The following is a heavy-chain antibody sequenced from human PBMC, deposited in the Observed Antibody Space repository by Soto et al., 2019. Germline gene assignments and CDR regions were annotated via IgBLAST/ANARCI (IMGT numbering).Heavy chain of an antibody. CDR1: GDSVSSNTAA. D-gene: IGHD6-19*01. V-gene: IGHV6-1*01. CDR3: ARGVAGSGFDL. J-gene: IGHJ4*02. CDR2: TYYRSNWRH. Sequence: SQTLSLTCAISGDSVSSNTAAWNWIRSSPSRGLEWLGRTYYRSNWRHDYAVSVKSRITVNPDTSKNHFSLQLNSVTPNDTAVYYCARGVAGSGFDLWGQGTLVTVSS.